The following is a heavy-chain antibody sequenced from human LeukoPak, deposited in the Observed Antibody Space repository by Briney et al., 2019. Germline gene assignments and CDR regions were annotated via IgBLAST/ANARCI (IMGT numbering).Heavy chain of an antibody. CDR1: GFTFSSYA. CDR2: IRDSGVST. J-gene: IGHJ4*02. Sequence: GGSLRLSCAASGFTFSSYAMSWVRQAPGKGLEWVSAIRDSGVSTYYADSVKGRFTISRDNSKNTLYLQMNSLRAEDSAVYHCAKDCGFWSSATWYSWDYWGQGTLVTVSS. CDR3: AKDCGFWSSATWYSWDY. D-gene: IGHD2-2*03. V-gene: IGHV3-23*01.